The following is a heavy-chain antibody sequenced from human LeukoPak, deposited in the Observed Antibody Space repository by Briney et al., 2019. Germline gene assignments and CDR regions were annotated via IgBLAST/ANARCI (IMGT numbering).Heavy chain of an antibody. CDR3: TKDPNGDYVGAFDP. D-gene: IGHD4-17*01. CDR1: GFTLSHFA. CDR2: ITGRHGPT. V-gene: IGHV3-23*01. J-gene: IGHJ5*02. Sequence: PGGSLRLSCAASGFTLSHFAMTWVRQAPGKGLEWVSSITGRHGPTYSTDSVKGRFTISRDNSQNTLYLQMNSLRAEDTAVYYCTKDPNGDYVGAFDPWGQGTLVTVSS.